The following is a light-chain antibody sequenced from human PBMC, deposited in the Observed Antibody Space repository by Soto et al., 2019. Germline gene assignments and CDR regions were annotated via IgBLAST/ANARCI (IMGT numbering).Light chain of an antibody. CDR2: LGS. CDR3: LQALRTPQLT. Sequence: DLVMTQSPLSLPVTPGESASMSCRSSQSLLDSNGYNYLDWYLQKPGQSPQLLIYLGSNRASGVPDRFSGSGSGKDLTLKISRVEAEDVGVYYCLQALRTPQLTFGGGTKVEIK. V-gene: IGKV2-28*01. J-gene: IGKJ4*02. CDR1: QSLLDSNGYNY.